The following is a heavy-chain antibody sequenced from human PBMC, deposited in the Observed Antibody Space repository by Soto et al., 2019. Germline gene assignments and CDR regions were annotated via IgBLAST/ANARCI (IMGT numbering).Heavy chain of an antibody. Sequence: GASVKVSCKASGYTFTSYAMHWVRQAPGQRLEWMGWINAGNGNTKYSQKFQGRVTITRDTSASTAYMELSSLRSEDTAVYYCARDYGDYEYFQHWGQGTLVTVSS. J-gene: IGHJ1*01. V-gene: IGHV1-3*01. D-gene: IGHD4-17*01. CDR2: INAGNGNT. CDR3: ARDYGDYEYFQH. CDR1: GYTFTSYA.